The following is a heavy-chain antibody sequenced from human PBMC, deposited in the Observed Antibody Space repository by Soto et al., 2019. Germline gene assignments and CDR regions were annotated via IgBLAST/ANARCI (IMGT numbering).Heavy chain of an antibody. CDR2: IFSGTGGT. J-gene: IGHJ6*02. Sequence: PGGSLRLSCSASGFTMSTYTMGWVRLATGKRLEWVSTIFSGTGGTKYAHSVTGRFTISRDISRNILYLQMNALGVDDTAVYYCARFWTADFWGAYYYGMDVWGQGTTVTVSS. D-gene: IGHD3-3*01. CDR3: ARFWTADFWGAYYYGMDV. V-gene: IGHV3-23*05. CDR1: GFTMSTYT.